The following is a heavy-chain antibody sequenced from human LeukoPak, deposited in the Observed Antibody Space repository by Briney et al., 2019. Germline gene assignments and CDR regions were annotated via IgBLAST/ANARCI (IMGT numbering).Heavy chain of an antibody. J-gene: IGHJ4*02. Sequence: GGSLRLSCAASGFTFSSYAMSWVRQAPGKGLEWVSFIHSGGTTYYADSVKGRFTISRDNSKNTLYLQMNSLRAEDTAMYYCAGGFSVTSFDYWGQGTLVTVSS. CDR3: AGGFSVTSFDY. V-gene: IGHV3-53*01. D-gene: IGHD4-17*01. CDR1: GFTFSSYA. CDR2: IHSGGTT.